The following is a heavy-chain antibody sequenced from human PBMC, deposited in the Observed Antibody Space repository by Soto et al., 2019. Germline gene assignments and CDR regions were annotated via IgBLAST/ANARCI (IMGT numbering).Heavy chain of an antibody. Sequence: EVQLVESGGGLVQPGESLRLSCAASGFTFSSYAMSWVRQAPGKGLEWVSVISGSDDSTYYADSVKGRFTISRDNPKNTLYLQMNSLRAEDTAVYYCAKRSSSSTFDSWGQGPLVTVSS. CDR3: AKRSSSSTFDS. CDR1: GFTFSSYA. V-gene: IGHV3-23*04. CDR2: ISGSDDST. J-gene: IGHJ4*02. D-gene: IGHD6-6*01.